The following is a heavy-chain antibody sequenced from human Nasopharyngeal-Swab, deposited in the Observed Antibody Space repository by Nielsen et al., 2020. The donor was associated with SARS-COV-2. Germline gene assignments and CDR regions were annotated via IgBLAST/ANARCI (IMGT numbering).Heavy chain of an antibody. CDR2: IYYSGST. CDR3: ARVHSSSWTVDY. J-gene: IGHJ4*02. D-gene: IGHD6-13*01. V-gene: IGHV4-61*01. CDR1: GCSISSSSYY. Sequence: SETLSLTCTVSGCSISSSSYYWSWIRQPPGKGLEWIGYIYYSGSTNYNPSLKSRVTISVDTSKNQFSLMLSSVTAADTAVYYCARVHSSSWTVDYWGQGTLVTVSS.